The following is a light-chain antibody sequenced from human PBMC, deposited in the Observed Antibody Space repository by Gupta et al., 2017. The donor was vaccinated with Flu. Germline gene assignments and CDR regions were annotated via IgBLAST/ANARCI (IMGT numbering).Light chain of an antibody. CDR2: EVS. CDR3: SSYTSSSTLWV. CDR1: SSDVGGYNY. V-gene: IGLV2-14*01. J-gene: IGLJ3*02. Sequence: QSALTQPASVSGSPGQSITISCTGTSSDVGGYNYVSWYQQHPGKAPKLMIYEVSNRPSGVSNRFSGSKPGNTAYLTISGLQAEDEADYYCSSYTSSSTLWVFGGGTKLTV.